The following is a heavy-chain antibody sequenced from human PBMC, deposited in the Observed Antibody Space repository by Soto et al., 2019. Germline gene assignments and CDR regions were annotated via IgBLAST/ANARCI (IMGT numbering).Heavy chain of an antibody. CDR1: GGSISSGDYY. Sequence: SETLSLTCTVSGGSISSGDYYWSWIRQPPGKGLEWIGYIYYSGSTYYNPSLKSRVTISVDTSKNQFSLKLSSVTAADTAVYYCARLYCGADCYLPYYFDYSGQGTLVTVSS. D-gene: IGHD2-21*02. V-gene: IGHV4-30-4*01. CDR3: ARLYCGADCYLPYYFDY. CDR2: IYYSGST. J-gene: IGHJ4*02.